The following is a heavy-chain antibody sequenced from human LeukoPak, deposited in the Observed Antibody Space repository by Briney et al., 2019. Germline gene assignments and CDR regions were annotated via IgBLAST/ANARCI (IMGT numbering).Heavy chain of an antibody. D-gene: IGHD6-19*01. J-gene: IGHJ4*02. Sequence: GASVKVSCKASGGTFSSYAISWVRQAPGQGLEWMGGIIPIFGTANYAQKFQGRVTITADESTSTAYMELSSLRSEDTAVYYCASGQWGAVAGTFDITAYWGQGTLVTVSS. CDR1: GGTFSSYA. CDR2: IIPIFGTA. CDR3: ASGQWGAVAGTFDITAY. V-gene: IGHV1-69*13.